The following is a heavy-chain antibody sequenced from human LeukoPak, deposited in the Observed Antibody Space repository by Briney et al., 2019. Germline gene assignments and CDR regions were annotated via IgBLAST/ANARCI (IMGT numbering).Heavy chain of an antibody. CDR3: ASGTYDFWSGYYFDY. V-gene: IGHV1-69*05. D-gene: IGHD3-3*01. CDR1: GGTFSSYA. Sequence: ASVKVSCKASGGTFSSYAMSWVRQAPGQGLEWMGGIIPIFGTANYAQKFQGRVTITTDESTSTAYMELSSLRSEDTAVYYCASGTYDFWSGYYFDYWGQGTLVTVSS. J-gene: IGHJ4*02. CDR2: IIPIFGTA.